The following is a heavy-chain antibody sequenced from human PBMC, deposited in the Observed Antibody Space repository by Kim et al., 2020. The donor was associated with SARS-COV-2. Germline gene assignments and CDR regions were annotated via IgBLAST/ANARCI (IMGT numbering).Heavy chain of an antibody. CDR2: FDPEDGET. J-gene: IGHJ6*02. V-gene: IGHV1-24*01. CDR1: GYTLTELS. Sequence: ASVKVSCKVSGYTLTELSMHWVRQAPGKGLEWMGGFDPEDGETIYAQKFQGRVTMTEDTSTDTAYMELSSLRSEDTAVYYCARGYYDSSGYSSYYYYGMDVWGQGTTVTVSS. CDR3: ARGYYDSSGYSSYYYYGMDV. D-gene: IGHD3-22*01.